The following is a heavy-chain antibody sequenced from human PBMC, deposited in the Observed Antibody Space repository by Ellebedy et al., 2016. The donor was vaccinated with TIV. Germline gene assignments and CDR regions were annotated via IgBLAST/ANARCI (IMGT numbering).Heavy chain of an antibody. D-gene: IGHD3-10*01. CDR1: GGSISGNY. J-gene: IGHJ4*02. CDR2: IYNSGST. Sequence: SETLSLTXIVSGGSISGNYCNWIRQSPGKGLEWIGYIYNSGSTKYNPSLKSRVSISADNSKNQFSLKLTSVTAADTAVYYCARDIRGVNPFDYWGQGTLVTVSS. V-gene: IGHV4-59*01. CDR3: ARDIRGVNPFDY.